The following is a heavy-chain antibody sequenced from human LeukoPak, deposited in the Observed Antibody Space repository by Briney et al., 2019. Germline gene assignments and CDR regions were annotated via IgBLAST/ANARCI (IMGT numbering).Heavy chain of an antibody. V-gene: IGHV3-23*01. D-gene: IGHD2-2*01. CDR2: ISGSGGST. Sequence: PGGSLRLSCAASGFTFSSYAMSWVRQAPGKGLEWVSAISGSGGSTYYADSVKGRFTISRDNSKNTLYLQMNSLRAEDTAVYFCARDIDTYCSRANCYVDNFYGLDVWGQGTRVTVSS. CDR3: ARDIDTYCSRANCYVDNFYGLDV. CDR1: GFTFSSYA. J-gene: IGHJ6*02.